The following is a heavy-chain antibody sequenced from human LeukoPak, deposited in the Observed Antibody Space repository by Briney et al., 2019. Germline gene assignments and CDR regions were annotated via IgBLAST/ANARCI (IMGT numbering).Heavy chain of an antibody. Sequence: AGGSLRLSCAASGFTVSSNDMSWVRQAPGKGLEWVSVIYSGGSPYYADSVKGRFTISRDNSKNTLYLQMNSLRAEDTAVYYCAKIAETSGTYGQGFDYWGQGTLVTVSS. J-gene: IGHJ4*02. CDR3: AKIAETSGTYGQGFDY. CDR2: IYSGGSP. V-gene: IGHV3-53*01. CDR1: GFTVSSND. D-gene: IGHD3-3*01.